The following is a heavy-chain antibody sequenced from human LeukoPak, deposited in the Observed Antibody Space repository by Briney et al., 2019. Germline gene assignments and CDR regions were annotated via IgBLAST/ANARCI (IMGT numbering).Heavy chain of an antibody. CDR2: ISYDGSNK. D-gene: IGHD3-22*01. CDR1: GFTFSSYA. J-gene: IGHJ4*02. Sequence: GGSLRLSCAASGFTFSSYAMHWVRQAPGKGLEWVAVISYDGSNKYYADSVEGRFTISRDNSKNTLYLQMNSLRAEDTAVYYCARVRLSYYYDSSGYSKGDNFDYWGQGTLVTVSS. V-gene: IGHV3-30*04. CDR3: ARVRLSYYYDSSGYSKGDNFDY.